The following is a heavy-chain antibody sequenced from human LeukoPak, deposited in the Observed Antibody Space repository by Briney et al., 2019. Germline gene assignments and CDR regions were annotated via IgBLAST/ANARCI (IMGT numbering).Heavy chain of an antibody. CDR2: IYYSGST. D-gene: IGHD4-11*01. CDR3: AREVTRVTLSLNICYYCYYRDV. V-gene: IGHV4-59*01. Sequence: WESLSLTCTVSGGSISSYYWSWIRQPPGKGLEWIGDIYYSGSTNYNPSLKSRVIISVETSKRRFSLMVSSVPAVDTAAYYFAREVTRVTLSLNICYYCYYRDVWGKGTAVTVP. J-gene: IGHJ6*03. CDR1: GGSISSYY.